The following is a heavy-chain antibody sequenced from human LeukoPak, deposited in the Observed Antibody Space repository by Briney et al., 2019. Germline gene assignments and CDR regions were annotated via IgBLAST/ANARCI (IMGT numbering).Heavy chain of an antibody. Sequence: GGSLRLSCAASGFTFSDHYMDWVRQAPGKGLQWVVRIRNKPNSYTTDFAASVKGRFTISRDDSKNSLYLQMNSLKTEDTAVYYCTSGYCSGGSCYQGAGYWGQGALVTVSS. V-gene: IGHV3-72*01. CDR1: GFTFSDHY. CDR3: TSGYCSGGSCYQGAGY. J-gene: IGHJ4*02. D-gene: IGHD2-15*01. CDR2: IRNKPNSYTT.